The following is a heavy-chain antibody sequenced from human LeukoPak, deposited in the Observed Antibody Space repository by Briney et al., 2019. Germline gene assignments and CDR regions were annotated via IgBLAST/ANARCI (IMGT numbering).Heavy chain of an antibody. V-gene: IGHV4-39*01. CDR2: IYDSGST. J-gene: IGHJ5*02. CDR1: GGSITSSSYY. CDR3: ARPAMGAFDP. D-gene: IGHD5-18*01. Sequence: SETLSLTCTVSGGSITSSSYYWGWIRQPPGKGLEWIGSIYDSGSTYYNPSLKSRVTISVDKSKNQFSLKLSSVTAADTAVYYCARPAMGAFDPWGLGTLVTVSS.